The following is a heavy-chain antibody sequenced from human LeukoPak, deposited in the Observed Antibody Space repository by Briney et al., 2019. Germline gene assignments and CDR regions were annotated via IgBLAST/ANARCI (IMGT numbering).Heavy chain of an antibody. CDR1: GDSVVSNSTA. CDR2: TYYRSKWYT. J-gene: IGHJ3*01. D-gene: IGHD5-24*01. V-gene: IGHV6-1*01. Sequence: SQTLSLTCVISGDSVVSNSTACNWIRQSPSRGLEWLGRTYYRSKWYTDYAVSVKSRITINPDTSKNQFSLQLNSVTPEDTAVYYCARGGQGDGYTADEAFDLWGQGTMVTVS. CDR3: ARGGQGDGYTADEAFDL.